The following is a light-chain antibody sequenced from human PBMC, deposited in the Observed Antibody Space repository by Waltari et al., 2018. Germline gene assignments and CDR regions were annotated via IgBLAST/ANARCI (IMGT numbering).Light chain of an antibody. V-gene: IGKV2-28*01. CDR2: LVS. J-gene: IGKJ1*01. Sequence: IVMTQSPLSLSVTPGEPASISCRSSQSLLHSSGNTFLDWYLQKPGQSPQLLMYLVSNRASGVPDRFSGSGSGTDFTLKISRVEAEDVGVYFCMQARQTPWTFGQGTKVEIK. CDR3: MQARQTPWT. CDR1: QSLLHSSGNTF.